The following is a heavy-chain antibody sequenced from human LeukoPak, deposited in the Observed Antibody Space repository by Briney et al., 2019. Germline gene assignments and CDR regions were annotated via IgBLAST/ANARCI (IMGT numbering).Heavy chain of an antibody. CDR1: GGSFSGYY. Sequence: SETLSLTCTVYGGSFSGYYWSWIRQPPGKGLEWIGEINHSGSTNYNPSLKSRVTISVDTSKNQFSLKLSSVTAADTAVYYCARGPTRDDVFDIWGQGTMVTVSS. V-gene: IGHV4-34*01. CDR3: ARGPTRDDVFDI. J-gene: IGHJ3*02. CDR2: INHSGST.